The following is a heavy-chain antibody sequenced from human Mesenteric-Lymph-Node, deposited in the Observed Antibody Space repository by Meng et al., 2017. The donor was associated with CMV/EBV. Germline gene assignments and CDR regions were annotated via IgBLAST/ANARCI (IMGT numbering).Heavy chain of an antibody. V-gene: IGHV3-47*01. CDR1: GFAFSSYA. D-gene: IGHD2-2*01. J-gene: IGHJ6*02. CDR3: ARSHVYCSSTSCYSDYYGMDV. CDR2: IGTGGDT. Sequence: GESLKISCAASGFAFSSYALHWVRRAPGKGLEWVSAIGTGGDTYYADSVKGRFTISRDNAKNSLYLQMNSLRAEDTAVYYCARSHVYCSSTSCYSDYYGMDVWGQGTTVTVSS.